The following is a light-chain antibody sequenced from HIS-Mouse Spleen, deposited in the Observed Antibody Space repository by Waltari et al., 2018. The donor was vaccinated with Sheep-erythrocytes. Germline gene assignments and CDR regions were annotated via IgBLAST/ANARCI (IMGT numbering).Light chain of an antibody. CDR3: QVWDSSSDRPVV. Sequence: SYVLTQPPSVSVAPGQTARITCGGNNIGSKSVHWYQQKPGQAPVLVVYDESDRPSGVPERFSGANSRSTATLTISRVEAGDEADYYCQVWDSSSDRPVVFGGGTKLTVL. V-gene: IGLV3-21*02. J-gene: IGLJ2*01. CDR1: NIGSKS. CDR2: DES.